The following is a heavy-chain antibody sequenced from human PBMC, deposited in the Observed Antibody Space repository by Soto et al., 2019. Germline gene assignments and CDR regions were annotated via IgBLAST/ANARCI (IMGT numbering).Heavy chain of an antibody. D-gene: IGHD2-15*01. CDR3: ASEGGVVAWGGFDY. CDR1: GFTFSRYS. V-gene: IGHV3-48*02. CDR2: ISGSSSTI. Sequence: GGSLRLSCAASGFTFSRYSINWVRQAPGKGLEWVSYISGSSSTIYSADSVKGRSTISRDNAKNSLYLQMNSLRDEDTAMYYWASEGGVVAWGGFDYWGQGTLVTVSS. J-gene: IGHJ4*02.